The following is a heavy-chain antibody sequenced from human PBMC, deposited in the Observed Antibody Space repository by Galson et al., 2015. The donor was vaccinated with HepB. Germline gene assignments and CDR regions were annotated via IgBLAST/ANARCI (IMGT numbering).Heavy chain of an antibody. D-gene: IGHD4-17*01. CDR1: GFTFRDYY. CDR3: ARVADSHYGDHTHFDS. V-gene: IGHV3-11*06. CDR2: ISSNTGTYT. J-gene: IGHJ4*02. Sequence: SLRLSCAASGFTFRDYYMSWIRQTPGKGLEWLSYISSNTGTYTNYADSVKGRFTISRDNAENSLYLQMSSLRVEDTAVYYCARVADSHYGDHTHFDSWGQGTLVTVSS.